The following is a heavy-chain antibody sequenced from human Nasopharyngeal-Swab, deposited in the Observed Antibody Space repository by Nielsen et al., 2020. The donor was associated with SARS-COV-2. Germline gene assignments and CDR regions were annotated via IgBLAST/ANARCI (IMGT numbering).Heavy chain of an antibody. CDR1: GFTFDDYA. CDR3: AKDPNNGELLPGWFDP. CDR2: ISWNSGSI. Sequence: SLKISCAASGFTFDDYAMHWVRQAPGKGLEWVSGISWNSGSISYADSVKGRFTISRDNAKNSLYLQMNSLRAEDTALYYCAKDPNNGELLPGWFDPWGQGTLVTVSS. D-gene: IGHD3-10*01. V-gene: IGHV3-9*01. J-gene: IGHJ5*02.